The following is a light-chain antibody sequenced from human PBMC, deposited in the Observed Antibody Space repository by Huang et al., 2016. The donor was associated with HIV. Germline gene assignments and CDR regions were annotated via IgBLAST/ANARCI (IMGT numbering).Light chain of an antibody. CDR2: KVS. Sequence: DVVMTQSPLSLPVTLGQPASISCRSSQSLVHSDGNTYLNWFQQRPGQSPRRLIYKVSNRDSGVPDRFSGSGSGTDFTLKISRVEAEDVGVYYCMQPKHWPLTFGQGTKVEIK. V-gene: IGKV2-30*02. CDR1: QSLVHSDGNTY. J-gene: IGKJ1*01. CDR3: MQPKHWPLT.